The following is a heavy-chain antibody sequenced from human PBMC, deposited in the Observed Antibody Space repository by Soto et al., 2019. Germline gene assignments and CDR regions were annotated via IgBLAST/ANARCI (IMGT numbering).Heavy chain of an antibody. D-gene: IGHD6-19*01. CDR2: IYPGDSDT. J-gene: IGHJ5*02. CDR1: GYSSTRYW. CDR3: ARRVIIAVAGTSKYSWFDP. V-gene: IGHV5-51*01. Sequence: PGESLKISCKGSGYSSTRYWIGWVRQMPGKGLEWMGIIYPGDSDTSYSPSFQGQVTISADKSISTAYLQWSSLKASDTAMYYCARRVIIAVAGTSKYSWFDPWGQGTLVTVSS.